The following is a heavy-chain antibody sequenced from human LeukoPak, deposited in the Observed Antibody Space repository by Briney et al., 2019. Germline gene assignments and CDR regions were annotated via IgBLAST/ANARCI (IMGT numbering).Heavy chain of an antibody. D-gene: IGHD3-10*01. V-gene: IGHV3-23*01. Sequence: GGSLRLSCAASGFTFSSYAMSWVRQAPGKGLEWVSAISGSGGSPYYADSVKGRFTISRDNSKKTLYLQMNSLRAEDTAVYYCAKVPRYYGSGSYNDYWGQGTLVTVSS. CDR2: ISGSGGSP. J-gene: IGHJ4*02. CDR1: GFTFSSYA. CDR3: AKVPRYYGSGSYNDY.